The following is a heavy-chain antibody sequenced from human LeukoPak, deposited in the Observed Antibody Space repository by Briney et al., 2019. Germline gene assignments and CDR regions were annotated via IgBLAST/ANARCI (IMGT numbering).Heavy chain of an antibody. D-gene: IGHD5-24*01. J-gene: IGHJ5*02. V-gene: IGHV3-48*01. Sequence: PGGSLTLSCAASGFTFDYFAISWVRQTPGKGLEWIAYISRISTAIQYADSAQGRFTISRDNGENSLFLQMNSLRVEDTALYYCARDGYNWADLWGQGTLVTVSS. CDR3: ARDGYNWADL. CDR1: GFTFDYFA. CDR2: ISRISTAI.